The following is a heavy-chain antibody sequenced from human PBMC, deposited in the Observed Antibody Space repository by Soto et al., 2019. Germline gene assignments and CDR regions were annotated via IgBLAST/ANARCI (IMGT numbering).Heavy chain of an antibody. D-gene: IGHD2-2*01. J-gene: IGHJ4*02. CDR2: IYPGDSDT. V-gene: IGHV5-51*01. Sequence: GESLKISCKGSGYSFTSYWIGWVRQMPGKGLEWMGIIYPGDSDTRYSPSFQGQVTISADKSISTAYLQWSSLKASDTAMYYCARLLVVVPAATSFDYWGQGTLGTVSS. CDR1: GYSFTSYW. CDR3: ARLLVVVPAATSFDY.